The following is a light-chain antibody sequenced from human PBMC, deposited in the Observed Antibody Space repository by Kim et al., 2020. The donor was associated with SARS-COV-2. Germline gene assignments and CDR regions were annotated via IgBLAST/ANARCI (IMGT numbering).Light chain of an antibody. V-gene: IGKV3-20*01. J-gene: IGKJ3*01. CDR2: GAS. CDR1: QSVSSSY. CDR3: QQYGSSSFT. Sequence: SQGERATLSGRASQSVSSSYLAWYQQKPGQAPRLLIYGASSRATGIPDRFSGSGSGTDFTLTISRLEPEDFAVYYCQQYGSSSFTFGPGTKVDIK.